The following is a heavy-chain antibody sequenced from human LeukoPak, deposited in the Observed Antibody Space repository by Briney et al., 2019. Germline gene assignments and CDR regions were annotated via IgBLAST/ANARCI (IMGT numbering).Heavy chain of an antibody. CDR1: VFTFSNHA. J-gene: IGHJ4*02. V-gene: IGHV3-64D*09. Sequence: GGSLRLSCSASVFTFSNHAMHWVRQAPGKGLEFVAAISSNGGTTYHADSVEGRFAISRENSKNTLFLQMTFLRIEDTAVYYCVRDPAAYYYDSTFDYWGQGTLVTVS. CDR2: ISSNGGTT. D-gene: IGHD3-22*01. CDR3: VRDPAAYYYDSTFDY.